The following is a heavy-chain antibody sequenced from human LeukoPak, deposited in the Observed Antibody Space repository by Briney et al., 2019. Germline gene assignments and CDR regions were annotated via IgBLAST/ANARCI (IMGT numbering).Heavy chain of an antibody. J-gene: IGHJ5*02. CDR3: AREEYSSSSGFDP. CDR2: ISSSGSTI. D-gene: IGHD6-6*01. V-gene: IGHV3-48*03. Sequence: QPGGSLRLSCAASGFTFSSYEMNWVRQAPGKGLEWVSYISSSGSTIYYADSVKGRFTISRDNAKNSLYLQMNSLRAEDTAVYYCAREEYSSSSGFDPRGQGTLVTVSS. CDR1: GFTFSSYE.